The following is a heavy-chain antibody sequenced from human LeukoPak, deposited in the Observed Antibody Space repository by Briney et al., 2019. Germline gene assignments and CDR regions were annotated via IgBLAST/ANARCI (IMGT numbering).Heavy chain of an antibody. CDR3: ARDPTGLVRGNFDY. D-gene: IGHD6-19*01. CDR1: GFTFSSYR. Sequence: GGSLRLSCAASGFTFSSYRMNWVRQAPGKGLEWVSYISSSSTIYYADSVKGRFTISRDNAKNSLYLQMNSLRAEDTAVYYCARDPTGLVRGNFDYWGQGTLVTVSS. V-gene: IGHV3-48*01. CDR2: ISSSSTI. J-gene: IGHJ4*02.